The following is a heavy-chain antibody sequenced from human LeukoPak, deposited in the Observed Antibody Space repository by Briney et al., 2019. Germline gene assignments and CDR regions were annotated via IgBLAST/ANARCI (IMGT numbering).Heavy chain of an antibody. D-gene: IGHD3-10*01. CDR2: NHNSGGT. V-gene: IGHV4-4*07. CDR1: GASISSYY. Sequence: SETLSPTYTVAGASISSYYRSWIRQPAGEGLELIGRNHNSGGTNYDPSLKSRVTLSVDTSKNQFSLKLNSVTATDTAVYYCARVQRYYYYGSGGQRDHDAFDIWGQGTMVTVSS. CDR3: ARVQRYYYYGSGGQRDHDAFDI. J-gene: IGHJ3*02.